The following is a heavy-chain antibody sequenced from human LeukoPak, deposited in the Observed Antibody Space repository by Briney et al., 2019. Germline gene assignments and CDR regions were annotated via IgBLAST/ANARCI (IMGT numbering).Heavy chain of an antibody. Sequence: GGSLRLSCAASGFTFSSSTMSWVRQAPGKGLEWVSSISGSGDSTWYADSVKGRFTISRDNSKNTLSLQMNSLRAEDTAVYYCARDPGILSYDYWGQGTLVTVSS. CDR2: ISGSGDST. CDR3: ARDPGILSYDY. CDR1: GFTFSSST. V-gene: IGHV3-23*01. J-gene: IGHJ4*02. D-gene: IGHD2-15*01.